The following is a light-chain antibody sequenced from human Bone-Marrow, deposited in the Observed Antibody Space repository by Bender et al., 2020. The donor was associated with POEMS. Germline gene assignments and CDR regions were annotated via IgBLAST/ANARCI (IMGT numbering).Light chain of an antibody. CDR1: SRDVGGHNF. CDR3: GSCGGSYTWM. Sequence: QSALTQPRSVSGSPGQSVTISCTGSSRDVGGHNFVSWFQQYPGKAPKLVIYDVTKRPSGVPDRFSGSKSGNTASLTISGLQAEDEADYYCGSCGGSYTWMFGGGTKLTVL. CDR2: DVT. V-gene: IGLV2-11*01. J-gene: IGLJ3*02.